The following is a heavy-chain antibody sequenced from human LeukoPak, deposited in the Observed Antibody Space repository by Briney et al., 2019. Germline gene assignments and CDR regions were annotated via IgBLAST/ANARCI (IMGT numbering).Heavy chain of an antibody. V-gene: IGHV3-64*01. CDR1: GFTFRSYA. D-gene: IGHD2-15*01. J-gene: IGHJ4*02. CDR2: ISSDGGGT. CDR3: ARYCSGVSCYSGYDY. Sequence: GGSLRLSCAASGFTFRSYAMHWVRQAPGKGLEYVSAISSDGGGTYYANSVKGRFTISRDNSKNTLYPQMGSLRAEDMAVYYCARYCSGVSCYSGYDYWGQGTLVTVSS.